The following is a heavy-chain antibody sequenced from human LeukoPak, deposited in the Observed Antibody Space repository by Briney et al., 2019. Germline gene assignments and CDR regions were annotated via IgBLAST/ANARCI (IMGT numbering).Heavy chain of an antibody. CDR1: GFTFSSYS. V-gene: IGHV3-21*06. D-gene: IGHD5-12*01. CDR3: ARADSGYSGYDRGDFDY. J-gene: IGHJ4*02. Sequence: GGSLRLSCAASGFTFSSYSMNWVRQAPGKGLEWVSSFSSSSSYIYYADSVKGRFTISRDNAKNSLYLQMNSLRAEDTAVYYCARADSGYSGYDRGDFDYWGQGTLVTVSS. CDR2: FSSSSSYI.